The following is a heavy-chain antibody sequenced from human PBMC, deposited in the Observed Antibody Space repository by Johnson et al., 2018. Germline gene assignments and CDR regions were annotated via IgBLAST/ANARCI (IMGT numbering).Heavy chain of an antibody. V-gene: IGHV1-8*01. CDR2: MNPNSGNT. J-gene: IGHJ6*03. CDR3: ARGRSPVGYYMDV. D-gene: IGHD1-26*01. Sequence: VQLVETGAEVKKPGASVKVSCKASGYTFTSYDINWVRQATGQGLEWMGWMNPNSGNTGFAQKFQGRDPMTRNTSISTAYMELSSLRSEDTAGYYCARGRSPVGYYMDVGGKGTTVTVSS. CDR1: GYTFTSYD.